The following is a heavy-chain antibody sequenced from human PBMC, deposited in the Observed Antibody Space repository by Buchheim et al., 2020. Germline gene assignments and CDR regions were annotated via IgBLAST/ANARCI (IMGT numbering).Heavy chain of an antibody. CDR1: GFTFSTAE. J-gene: IGHJ4*02. V-gene: IGHV3-48*03. D-gene: IGHD5-24*01. CDR2: IFSSGSTI. Sequence: EVQLVESGGGLVQPGGSLRLSCAASGFTFSTAEMSWVRQAPGKGPEWISYIFSSGSTIYYADSVEGRFTISRDNAKNSLYLQMNSRRAEDTAVYYCARTRPGAVKWLQFDYWGQGT. CDR3: ARTRPGAVKWLQFDY.